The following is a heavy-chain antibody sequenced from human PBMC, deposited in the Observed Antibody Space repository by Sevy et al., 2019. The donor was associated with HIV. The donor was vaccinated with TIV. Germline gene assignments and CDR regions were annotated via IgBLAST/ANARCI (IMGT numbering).Heavy chain of an antibody. CDR3: AESCGNIGWYFPAV. CDR1: GFTFSNYA. D-gene: IGHD6-19*01. J-gene: IGHJ6*02. V-gene: IGHV3-23*01. Sequence: GGSLRLSCAASGFTFSNYAMSWVRQTSGKGLEWVSVINGGGGVTQYANSVKGRCTISRDNSKNTVYLEMNSLRVEDTAVYYCAESCGNIGWYFPAVWGQGATVTVSS. CDR2: INGGGGVT.